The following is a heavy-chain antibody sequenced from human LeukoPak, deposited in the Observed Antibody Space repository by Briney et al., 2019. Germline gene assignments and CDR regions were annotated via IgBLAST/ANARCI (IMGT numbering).Heavy chain of an antibody. CDR2: ISGSGGST. D-gene: IGHD3-10*01. V-gene: IGHV3-23*01. CDR3: AKDGVFTYGGFDS. Sequence: GGSLRLSCAASAFSFSDYAMGWVRQAPGKGLGWVSSISGSGGSTYYADSVKGRFTISRDNSKNTLYLQMNNLRAEDTAVYYCAKDGVFTYGGFDSWGQGTLVTVSS. CDR1: AFSFSDYA. J-gene: IGHJ4*02.